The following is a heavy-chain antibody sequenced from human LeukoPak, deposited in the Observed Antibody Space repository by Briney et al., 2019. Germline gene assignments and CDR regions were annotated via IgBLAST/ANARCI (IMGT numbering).Heavy chain of an antibody. Sequence: GGSLRLSCAASGFTFSSHAMSWVRQAPGRGLVWVSRINGAGSSISYADSVKGRVTISRDNAKNTLYLQMNNLRAEDTAVYYCARGGDYKNDYWGQGTLVTVSS. V-gene: IGHV3-74*01. CDR3: ARGGDYKNDY. J-gene: IGHJ4*02. CDR1: GFTFSSHA. CDR2: INGAGSSI. D-gene: IGHD4-17*01.